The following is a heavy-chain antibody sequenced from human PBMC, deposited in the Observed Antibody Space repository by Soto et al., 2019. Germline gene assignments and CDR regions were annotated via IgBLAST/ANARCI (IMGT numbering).Heavy chain of an antibody. V-gene: IGHV1-46*02. CDR1: GYTLNTYY. CDR3: ARGGHIAVVTASFDY. J-gene: IGHJ4*02. Sequence: ASVKVSCKPSGYTLNTYYLHWVRQAPGQGIEWMGIIHPSGGGSTYAQKFLGRVTMTRDTSTSTVFMELSSLRSADTAVYYCARGGHIAVVTASFDYWGQGTLVTVSS. CDR2: IHPSGGGS. D-gene: IGHD2-21*02.